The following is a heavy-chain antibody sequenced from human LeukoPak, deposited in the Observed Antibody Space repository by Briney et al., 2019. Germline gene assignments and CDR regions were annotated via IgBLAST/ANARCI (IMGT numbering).Heavy chain of an antibody. CDR2: ISAYNGNT. J-gene: IGHJ5*02. CDR3: ARVGLRGSGSYFWFDP. V-gene: IGHV1-18*01. D-gene: IGHD3-10*01. CDR1: GYTFTSYG. Sequence: GASVKVSCKASGYTFTSYGISWVRQAPGQGLEWMGWISAYNGNTNYAQKLQGRVTMTTDTSTSTAYMELRSLRSDDTAVYYCARVGLRGSGSYFWFDPWGQGTPVTVSS.